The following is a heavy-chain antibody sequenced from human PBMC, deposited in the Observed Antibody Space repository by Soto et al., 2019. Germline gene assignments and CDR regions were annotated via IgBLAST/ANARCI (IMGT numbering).Heavy chain of an antibody. CDR3: AREYSSSSGYYYGMEV. CDR1: VGTFSRYA. Sequence: SVKVSCKAPVGTFSRYAISWVRQAPGQGLEWMGGIIPIFGTANYAQKFQGRVTITADKSTSTAYMELRSLRSEDTAVYYCAREYSSSSGYYYGMEVWGQGTTVTVSS. J-gene: IGHJ6*02. D-gene: IGHD6-6*01. V-gene: IGHV1-69*06. CDR2: IIPIFGTA.